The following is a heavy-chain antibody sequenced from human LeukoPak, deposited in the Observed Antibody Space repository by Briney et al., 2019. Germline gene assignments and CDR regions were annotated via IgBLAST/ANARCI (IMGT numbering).Heavy chain of an antibody. CDR2: TSGSGGST. V-gene: IGHV3-23*01. D-gene: IGHD6-13*01. CDR1: GFTFSNYA. Sequence: PGGSLRLSCAASGFTFSNYAMHWVRQAPGKGLEWVSATSGSGGSTYYADSVKGRFTISRDNSKNTLYLQMNSLRAEDTAVYYCAKQGGIYSSSAQYGMDVWGQGTTVTVS. J-gene: IGHJ6*02. CDR3: AKQGGIYSSSAQYGMDV.